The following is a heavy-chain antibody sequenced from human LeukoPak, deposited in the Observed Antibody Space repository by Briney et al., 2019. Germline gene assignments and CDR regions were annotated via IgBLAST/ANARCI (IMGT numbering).Heavy chain of an antibody. CDR1: GYSFTSYW. Sequence: GESLKISCKGSGYSFTSYWIGWVRQMPGKGLEWMGIIYPGDSDTGYSPSFQGQVTISADKSISTAYLQWSSLKASDTAMYYCARQGHDYGDYPYFDYWGQGTLVTVSS. V-gene: IGHV5-51*01. CDR2: IYPGDSDT. CDR3: ARQGHDYGDYPYFDY. J-gene: IGHJ4*02. D-gene: IGHD4-17*01.